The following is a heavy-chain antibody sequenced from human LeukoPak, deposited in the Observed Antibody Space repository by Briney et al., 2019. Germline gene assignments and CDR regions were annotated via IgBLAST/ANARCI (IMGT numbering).Heavy chain of an antibody. CDR2: IYYSGTT. J-gene: IGHJ4*02. Sequence: SETLSLTCTVSGGSMSSHYWSWLRQPPGKGVEWIGYIYYSGTTNYNPSLKSRVTISVDTSKNQFSLKLNSVTAADTAVYYWARQGIAAAAYFGGQGNLVTVSS. CDR3: ARQGIAAAAYF. V-gene: IGHV4-59*08. CDR1: GGSMSSHY. D-gene: IGHD6-13*01.